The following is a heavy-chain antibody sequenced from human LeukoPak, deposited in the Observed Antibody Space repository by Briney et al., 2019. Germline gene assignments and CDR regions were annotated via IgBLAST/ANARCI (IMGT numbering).Heavy chain of an antibody. Sequence: GGSLRLSCAASGFTFSSYAMSWVRQAPGKGLEWVSAISGSGGSTYYADSVKGRFTISRDNSKNTLYLQMNSLRAEDTAVYYCARGPTIFGVVIGDFDYWGQGTLVTASS. CDR3: ARGPTIFGVVIGDFDY. J-gene: IGHJ4*02. CDR2: ISGSGGST. V-gene: IGHV3-23*01. CDR1: GFTFSSYA. D-gene: IGHD3-3*01.